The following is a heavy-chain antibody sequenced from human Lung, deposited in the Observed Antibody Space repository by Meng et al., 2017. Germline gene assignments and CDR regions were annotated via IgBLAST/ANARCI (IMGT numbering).Heavy chain of an antibody. J-gene: IGHJ4*02. Sequence: VPLGQSGAEVKKPGASVKVSCKASGYTVPDYWLHWVRRAPGQGLEWMGRINPKSGDTHYAQRFQGRVTMTGDTSISTAYMELSGLRSDDTAMYYCARDEDISAAGKLFGDYWGQGTLVTVSS. D-gene: IGHD6-13*01. V-gene: IGHV1-2*06. CDR2: INPKSGDT. CDR3: ARDEDISAAGKLFGDY. CDR1: GYTVPDYW.